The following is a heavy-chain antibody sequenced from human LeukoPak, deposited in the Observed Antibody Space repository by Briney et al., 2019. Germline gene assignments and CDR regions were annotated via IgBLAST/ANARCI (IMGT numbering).Heavy chain of an antibody. CDR1: GGSFSGYH. CDR3: ARGGSAHYDFWSGYYQGWFDP. CDR2: INHSGST. V-gene: IGHV4-34*01. D-gene: IGHD3-3*01. Sequence: SSETLSLTCAVYGGSFSGYHWSWIRQPPAKGLEWIGEINHSGSTNYNPSLKSRVTISVDTSKNQFSLKLSSVTAADTAVYYCARGGSAHYDFWSGYYQGWFDPWGQGTLVTVSS. J-gene: IGHJ5*02.